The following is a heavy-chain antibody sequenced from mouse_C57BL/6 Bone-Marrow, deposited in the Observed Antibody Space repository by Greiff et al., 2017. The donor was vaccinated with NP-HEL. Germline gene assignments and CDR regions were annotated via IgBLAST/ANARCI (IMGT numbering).Heavy chain of an antibody. V-gene: IGHV1-55*01. D-gene: IGHD1-1*01. CDR2: IYPGSGST. Sequence: QVHVKQPGAELVKPGASVKMSCKASGYTFTSYWITWVKQRPGQGLEWIGDIYPGSGSTNYNEKFKSKATLTVDTSSSTAYMQLSSLTSEDSAVYYCARRAPYYGSRGAMDYWGQGTSVTVSS. CDR1: GYTFTSYW. CDR3: ARRAPYYGSRGAMDY. J-gene: IGHJ4*01.